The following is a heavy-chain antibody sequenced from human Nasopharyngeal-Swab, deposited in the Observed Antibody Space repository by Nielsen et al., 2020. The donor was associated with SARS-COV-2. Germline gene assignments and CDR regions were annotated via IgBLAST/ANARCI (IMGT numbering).Heavy chain of an antibody. Sequence: GESLKISCAASGFTFSSYGMHWVRQAPGKGLEWVAVISYDGSNKYYADSVKGRFTISRDNSKNTLYLQMNSLRAEDTAVYYCAKANSPAYSSSSPYYYGIDVWGQGTTVTVSS. CDR3: AKANSPAYSSSSPYYYGIDV. CDR1: GFTFSSYG. CDR2: ISYDGSNK. J-gene: IGHJ6*02. D-gene: IGHD6-6*01. V-gene: IGHV3-30*18.